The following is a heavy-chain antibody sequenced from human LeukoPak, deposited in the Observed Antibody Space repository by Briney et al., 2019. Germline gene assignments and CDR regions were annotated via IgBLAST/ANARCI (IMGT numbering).Heavy chain of an antibody. D-gene: IGHD3-10*01. J-gene: IGHJ4*02. CDR1: GGTFSSYA. Sequence: GASVKVSCKASGGTFSSYAISWVRQAPGQGLEWMGGIIPIFGTANYAQKFQGRVTITADESTSTAYMELSSLRSEDMAVYYCARANGSGSYPFDYWGQGTLVTVSS. CDR2: IIPIFGTA. V-gene: IGHV1-69*13. CDR3: ARANGSGSYPFDY.